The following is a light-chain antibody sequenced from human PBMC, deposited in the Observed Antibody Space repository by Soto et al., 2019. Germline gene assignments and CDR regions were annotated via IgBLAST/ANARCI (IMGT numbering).Light chain of an antibody. CDR3: SSFTTTNTWV. CDR1: SSDVGSGNF. V-gene: IGLV2-14*01. Sequence: QSALNQPASVSGSPGQSVTISCTGTSSDVGSGNFVSWFQQHPGKAPKLMIYEVTNRPSGVSYRFSGSKSGNTASLTISGLQAEDEADYYCSSFTTTNTWVFGGGTKLTVL. J-gene: IGLJ3*02. CDR2: EVT.